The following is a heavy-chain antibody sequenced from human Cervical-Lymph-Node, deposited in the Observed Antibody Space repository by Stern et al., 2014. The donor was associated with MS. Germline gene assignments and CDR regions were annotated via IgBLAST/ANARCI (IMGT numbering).Heavy chain of an antibody. CDR2: ITPVFGTT. CDR3: ARGGGLVGYFDY. J-gene: IGHJ4*02. CDR1: GDTFSSYA. Sequence: QVQLVQSGAEVKKPGSSVQVSCKASGDTFSSYALNWVRQVPGQGLEWMGGITPVFGTTNYAQKFQGRVTITADKSTNTAYMELMTLRSEDTAVYYCARGGGLVGYFDYWGQGTLVSVSS. D-gene: IGHD1-26*01. V-gene: IGHV1-69*06.